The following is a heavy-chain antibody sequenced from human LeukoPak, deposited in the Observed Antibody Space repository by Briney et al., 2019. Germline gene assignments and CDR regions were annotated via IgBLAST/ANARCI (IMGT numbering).Heavy chain of an antibody. CDR2: IKNDGSST. J-gene: IGHJ4*02. D-gene: IGHD5-24*01. V-gene: IGHV3-74*01. CDR1: GFTFNTYW. CDR3: TRVGYIDEGIDY. Sequence: GGSLRLSCVASGFTFNTYWMHWVRQAPGKGPVWVSRIKNDGSSTSYADSVKGRFTISRDNAKNSLYLQMNSLRAEDTAIYYCTRVGYIDEGIDYWGQGTLVTVSS.